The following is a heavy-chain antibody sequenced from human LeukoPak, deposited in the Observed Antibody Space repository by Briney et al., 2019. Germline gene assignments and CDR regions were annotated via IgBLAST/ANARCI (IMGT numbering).Heavy chain of an antibody. CDR3: PSHHDSLFLYDF. CDR1: GRSLRRCGYL. J-gene: IGHJ4*02. Sequence: PSQTLSLTYAVSGRSLRRCGYLWSWIRQPPGRGVEWVGYVYHSGSTYDDPPLKSRVTISVYTSKEQSSLTLTSVTAADTAVCYWPSHHDSLFLYDFWGRGTLVIVSS. CDR2: VYHSGST. V-gene: IGHV4-30-2*01. D-gene: IGHD3-9*01.